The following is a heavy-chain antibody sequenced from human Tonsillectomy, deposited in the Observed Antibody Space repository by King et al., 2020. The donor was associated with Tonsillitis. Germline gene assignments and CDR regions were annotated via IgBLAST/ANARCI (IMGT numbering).Heavy chain of an antibody. Sequence: VQLVESGGVLVQPGGSLRLSCAASGFTFSSYVMSWVRQAPGKGLEWVSGISGSGGNTYDADFVKGRFIISRDNSRNTLYLQMNGLRAEDTAVYFCAKLGGDEAFDIWGQGTLVTVSS. CDR1: GFTFSSYV. D-gene: IGHD3-16*01. J-gene: IGHJ3*02. V-gene: IGHV3-23*04. CDR2: ISGSGGNT. CDR3: AKLGGDEAFDI.